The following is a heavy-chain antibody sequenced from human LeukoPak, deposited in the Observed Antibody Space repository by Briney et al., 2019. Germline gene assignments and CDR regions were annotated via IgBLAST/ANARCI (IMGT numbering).Heavy chain of an antibody. CDR1: GGSISSSSYY. CDR2: IYYSGST. V-gene: IGHV4-39*01. J-gene: IGHJ4*02. D-gene: IGHD3-22*01. CDR3: ARRGYDSRGFRFDFDY. Sequence: PSETLSLTCTVSGGSISSSSYYWGWIRQPPGKGLEWIGSIYYSGSTYYNPSLKSRVTISVDTSKNQFSLRLSSVPAADTAVYYCARRGYDSRGFRFDFDYWGQGTLVTVSS.